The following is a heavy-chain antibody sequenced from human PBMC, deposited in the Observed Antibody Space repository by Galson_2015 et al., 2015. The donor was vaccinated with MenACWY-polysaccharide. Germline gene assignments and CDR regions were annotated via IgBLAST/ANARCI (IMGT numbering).Heavy chain of an antibody. CDR3: ARARSWSGYFAFDF. V-gene: IGHV3-7*01. Sequence: SLRLSCAASGFPFSDSWMTWIRQAPGKGLEWVATIKQSGSEKYYVDSVEGRFTVSRDNAKTSLYLQMNSLRAEDTAVYYCARARSWSGYFAFDFWGQGTMVTVSS. D-gene: IGHD3-3*01. CDR2: IKQSGSEK. CDR1: GFPFSDSW. J-gene: IGHJ3*01.